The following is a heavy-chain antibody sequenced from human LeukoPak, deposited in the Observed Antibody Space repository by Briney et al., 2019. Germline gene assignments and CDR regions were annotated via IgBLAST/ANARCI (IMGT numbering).Heavy chain of an antibody. D-gene: IGHD3-10*02. Sequence: GGSLRLSCVVSGFTFSNYWIHWVRQAPGKGLVWVSRTNNDGSSTTYADFVKGRFTSSRDNAKNTLYLQMDSLRAEDTAVYYCTRSVFPYYFDCWGQGTLVTVSS. J-gene: IGHJ4*02. V-gene: IGHV3-74*01. CDR1: GFTFSNYW. CDR3: TRSVFPYYFDC. CDR2: TNNDGSST.